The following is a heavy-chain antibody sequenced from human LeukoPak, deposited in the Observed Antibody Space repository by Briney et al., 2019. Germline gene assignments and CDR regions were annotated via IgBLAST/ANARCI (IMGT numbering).Heavy chain of an antibody. V-gene: IGHV4-59*08. Sequence: PSETLSLTCTVSGGSISSYYWSWIRQPPGKGLEWIGYMYYSGSTNYNPSLKSRVSISVDTSKTQLSLKLSSVTAADTAVYYCARRSEGSAWKFDYWGQGVLVTVSS. CDR2: MYYSGST. CDR3: ARRSEGSAWKFDY. J-gene: IGHJ4*02. D-gene: IGHD6-19*01. CDR1: GGSISSYY.